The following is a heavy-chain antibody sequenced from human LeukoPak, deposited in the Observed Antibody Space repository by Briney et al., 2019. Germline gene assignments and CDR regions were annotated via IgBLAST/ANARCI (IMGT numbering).Heavy chain of an antibody. CDR3: ARYHCSSTSCLSFDY. V-gene: IGHV1-69*04. CDR1: GGTFSSYA. D-gene: IGHD2-2*01. Sequence: ASVKVSCKASGGTFSSYAISWVRQAPGQGLEWMGRIIPILGIANYAQKFQGRVTITADKSTSTAYMELSSLRSEDTAVYYCARYHCSSTSCLSFDYWGQGTLVTVSS. CDR2: IIPILGIA. J-gene: IGHJ4*02.